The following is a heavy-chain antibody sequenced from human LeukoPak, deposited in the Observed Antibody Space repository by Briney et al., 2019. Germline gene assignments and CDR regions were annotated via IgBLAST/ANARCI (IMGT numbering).Heavy chain of an antibody. J-gene: IGHJ4*02. V-gene: IGHV4-59*01. D-gene: IGHD3-22*01. Sequence: QPSETLSLTCTVSGVSISSYYWSWIRQPPGKGLEWIGYIYYSGSTNYNPSLKSRVTISVDTSRNHFSLRLSSVTAADTAVYYCARARGLAVDSSGYYVYEYWGQGTLVTVSS. CDR2: IYYSGST. CDR1: GVSISSYY. CDR3: ARARGLAVDSSGYYVYEY.